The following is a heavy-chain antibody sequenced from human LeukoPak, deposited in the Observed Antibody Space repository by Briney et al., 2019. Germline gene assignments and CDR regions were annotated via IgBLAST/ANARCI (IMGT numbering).Heavy chain of an antibody. CDR3: ARDQGSLTRSWYTGY. Sequence: ASVKVSCKASGYTFTGYHIHWVRQAPGQGLEWMGRINPYSGDTNFAQKFQGRVTMTRDTSITTAYMDLSSLTPDDTAVYFCARDQGSLTRSWYTGYWGQGTQVTISS. D-gene: IGHD6-13*01. V-gene: IGHV1-2*06. CDR2: INPYSGDT. J-gene: IGHJ4*02. CDR1: GYTFTGYH.